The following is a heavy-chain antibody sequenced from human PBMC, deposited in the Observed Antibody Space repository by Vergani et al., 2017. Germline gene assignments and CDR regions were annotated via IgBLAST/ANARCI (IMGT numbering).Heavy chain of an antibody. V-gene: IGHV4-38-2*02. Sequence: QVQLQESGPGLVKPSETLSLTCTVSGYSISSGYYWGWIRQPPGKGLEWVGSIYHSGSTYYNPSLKSQVTISVDTSKNQFSLKLSSVTAADTAVYYCASQGDIVVVPAAMCPSGYWGQGTLVTVSS. CDR2: IYHSGST. CDR3: ASQGDIVVVPAAMCPSGY. CDR1: GYSISSGYY. J-gene: IGHJ4*02. D-gene: IGHD2-2*01.